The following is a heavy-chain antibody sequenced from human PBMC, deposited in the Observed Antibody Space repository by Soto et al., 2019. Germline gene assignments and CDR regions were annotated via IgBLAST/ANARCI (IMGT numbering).Heavy chain of an antibody. J-gene: IGHJ5*02. V-gene: IGHV1-3*01. CDR3: AREGSKLRHFDWLSHPDWFDP. CDR1: GYAFTDYT. D-gene: IGHD3-9*01. CDR2: INAGNGNT. Sequence: GASVKVSCKASGYAFTDYTVHWVRQAPGQRLEWMGWINAGNGNTKYSQKFQGRVTITRDTSASTAYMELSSLRSEDTAVYYCAREGSKLRHFDWLSHPDWFDPWGQGTLVTVSS.